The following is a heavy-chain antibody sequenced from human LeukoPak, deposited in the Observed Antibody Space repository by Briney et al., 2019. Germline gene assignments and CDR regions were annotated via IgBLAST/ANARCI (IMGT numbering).Heavy chain of an antibody. Sequence: GESLKISCRGSGYSFTSYWIGWVRQMPGKGLEWMGIIYPGDSDTRYSPSFQGQVTISADKSISTAYLQWSSLKASDTAMYYCARQRCSSTSCYPGWFDPWGQGTLVTVSS. CDR3: ARQRCSSTSCYPGWFDP. V-gene: IGHV5-51*01. D-gene: IGHD2-2*01. CDR2: IYPGDSDT. J-gene: IGHJ5*02. CDR1: GYSFTSYW.